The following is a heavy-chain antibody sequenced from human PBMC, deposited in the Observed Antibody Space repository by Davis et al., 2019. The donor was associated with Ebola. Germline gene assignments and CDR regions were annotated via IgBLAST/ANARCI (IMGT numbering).Heavy chain of an antibody. J-gene: IGHJ3*02. D-gene: IGHD3-9*01. CDR2: IYYSGST. V-gene: IGHV4-39*01. CDR3: ARGSGLDPWLLGDFCAFDI. CDR1: GGSISSSSYY. Sequence: SETLSLTCTVSGGSISSSSYYWGWVRQSPGKGLEWIGSIYYSGSTFYNPSLKSRLSVSVDPSRNQFSLRLSSVTAADTAVYYCARGSGLDPWLLGDFCAFDIWGQGTMVTVSS.